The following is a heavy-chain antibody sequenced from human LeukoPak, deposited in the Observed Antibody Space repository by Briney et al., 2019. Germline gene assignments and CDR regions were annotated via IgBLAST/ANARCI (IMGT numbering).Heavy chain of an antibody. V-gene: IGHV3-74*01. CDR2: INSDGSST. CDR1: GFTFSSYW. D-gene: IGHD1-7*01. Sequence: GGSLRLSCAASGFTFSSYWMHWVRQAPGKGLVWVPRINSDGSSTSYADSVKGRFTISRDNAKNSLYLQMNSLRAEDTALYYCARELELRSVAFDIWGQGTMVTVSS. J-gene: IGHJ3*02. CDR3: ARELELRSVAFDI.